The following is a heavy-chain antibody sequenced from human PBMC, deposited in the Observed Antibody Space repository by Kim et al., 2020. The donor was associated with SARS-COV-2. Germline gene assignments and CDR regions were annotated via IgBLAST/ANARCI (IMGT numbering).Heavy chain of an antibody. D-gene: IGHD6-19*01. CDR3: AKDLQNWQVPDYYYGLDV. J-gene: IGHJ6*02. CDR1: GYTFTGYH. CDR2: INPTTGGT. V-gene: IGHV1-2*02. Sequence: ASVKVSCEASGYTFTGYHIHWVRQAPGQGLEWMAWINPTTGGTNYGQKFQGRVTLTRDTSLRTVYMELSRLRSDDTAIYYCAKDLQNWQVPDYYYGLDVWGQGTTVTVSS.